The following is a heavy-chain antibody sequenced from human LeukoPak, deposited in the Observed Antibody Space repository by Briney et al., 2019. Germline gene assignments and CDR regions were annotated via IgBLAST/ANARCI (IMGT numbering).Heavy chain of an antibody. CDR1: GGSISSSY. D-gene: IGHD6-19*01. Sequence: SVTLSLTCTVAGGSISSSYWSWIRQPPGKGLEWIGYIYYSGSTNYNPSLKSRVTISVDTSKTQFSLKLRSVTAADTAVYYCAREGRAVARNYYYYMDVWGKGTTVTVSS. CDR3: AREGRAVARNYYYYMDV. V-gene: IGHV4-59*01. J-gene: IGHJ6*03. CDR2: IYYSGST.